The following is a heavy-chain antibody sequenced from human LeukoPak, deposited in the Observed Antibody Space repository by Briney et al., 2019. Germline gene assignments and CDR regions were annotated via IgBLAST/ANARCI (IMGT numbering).Heavy chain of an antibody. Sequence: PGGSLRLSCAASGFSFSGSAMSWVRQAPGKGLEWVPFISGNGGATHYAESVKGRLTISRDNSKNMVFLQMNGLRVEDTAVYYCAKDDGYNYYNWFDPWGQGTLVTVSS. CDR3: AKDDGYNYYNWFDP. D-gene: IGHD5-24*01. J-gene: IGHJ5*02. CDR2: ISGNGGAT. V-gene: IGHV3-23*01. CDR1: GFSFSGSA.